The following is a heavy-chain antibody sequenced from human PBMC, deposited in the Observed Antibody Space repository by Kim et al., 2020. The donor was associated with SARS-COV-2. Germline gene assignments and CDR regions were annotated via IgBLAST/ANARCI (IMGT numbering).Heavy chain of an antibody. Sequence: GGSLRLSCAASGFTFSSYAMSWVRQAPGKGLEWVSAISGSGGSTYYADSVKGRFTISRDNSKNTLYLQMNSLRAEDTAVYYCAKDPRVPSGYNDYYYYGMDVWGQGTTVTVSS. CDR2: ISGSGGST. V-gene: IGHV3-23*01. CDR3: AKDPRVPSGYNDYYYYGMDV. CDR1: GFTFSSYA. D-gene: IGHD3-22*01. J-gene: IGHJ6*02.